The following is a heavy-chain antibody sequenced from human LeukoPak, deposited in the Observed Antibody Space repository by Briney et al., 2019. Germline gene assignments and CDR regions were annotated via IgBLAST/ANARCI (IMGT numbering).Heavy chain of an antibody. CDR2: IYSDGSLT. V-gene: IGHV3-74*01. CDR3: ARDGYYDSSGHYNWYDAVDI. Sequence: PGGSLRLSCAASGFTFSDYYMSWIRQAPGKGLVWVSRIYSDGSLTSYADSVKGRFTISRDNAKNTLFLQMNSLRAEDTAVYYCARDGYYDSSGHYNWYDAVDIWGQGTMVTVSS. D-gene: IGHD3-22*01. J-gene: IGHJ3*02. CDR1: GFTFSDYY.